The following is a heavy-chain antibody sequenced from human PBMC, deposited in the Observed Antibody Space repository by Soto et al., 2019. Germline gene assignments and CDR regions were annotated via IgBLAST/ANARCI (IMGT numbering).Heavy chain of an antibody. Sequence: SETLSLTCTVSGGSISSSTYYWGWIRQPPGKGLEWIGSIYYSGSTYYNPSLKSRVTISVDTSKNQFSLKLSSVTAADTAVYYRANSYDDYVSYCGQGTLVT. CDR1: GGSISSSTYY. CDR2: IYYSGST. CDR3: ANSYDDYVSY. J-gene: IGHJ4*02. D-gene: IGHD4-17*01. V-gene: IGHV4-39*01.